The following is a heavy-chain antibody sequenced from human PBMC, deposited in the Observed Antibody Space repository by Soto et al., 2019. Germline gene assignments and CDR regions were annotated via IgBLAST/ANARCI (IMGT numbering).Heavy chain of an antibody. D-gene: IGHD3-22*01. CDR3: ARQQSHYYDSSGFDYYGMDV. J-gene: IGHJ6*02. CDR2: IYPGDSDT. Sequence: GESLKISCKGSGYSFTSYWIGWVRQMPGKGLEWMGIIYPGDSDTRYSPSFQGQVTISADKSISTAYLQWSSLKASDTAMYYCARQQSHYYDSSGFDYYGMDVWGQGTTVTVSS. CDR1: GYSFTSYW. V-gene: IGHV5-51*01.